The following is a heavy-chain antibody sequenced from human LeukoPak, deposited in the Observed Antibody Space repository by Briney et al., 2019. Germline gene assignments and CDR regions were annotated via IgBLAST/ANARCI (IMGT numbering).Heavy chain of an antibody. CDR1: GFTFSSYA. Sequence: GGSLRLSCAASGFTFSSYAMHWVRQASGKGLGWVTLISYDGYNKYYADSVKGRFTISRDNSKNTLYLQMNSLRADDTAVYYCAKAGSSGSFDSWGQGTLVTVSS. V-gene: IGHV3-30*18. CDR2: ISYDGYNK. D-gene: IGHD6-19*01. J-gene: IGHJ4*02. CDR3: AKAGSSGSFDS.